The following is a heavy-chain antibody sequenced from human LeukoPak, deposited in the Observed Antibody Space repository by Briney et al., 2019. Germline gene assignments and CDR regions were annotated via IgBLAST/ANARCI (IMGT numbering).Heavy chain of an antibody. CDR2: ISAYNGNT. D-gene: IGHD3-3*01. CDR3: ARDYDFWSGYYPYYFDY. J-gene: IGHJ4*02. CDR1: GYTFTSYG. V-gene: IGHV1-18*01. Sequence: GASVKVSCKASGYTFTSYGISWVRQAPGQGLEWMGWISAYNGNTNYAQKLQGRVTMTTDTSTSTAYMELRSLRADETAVYYCARDYDFWSGYYPYYFDYWGQGTLVTVSS.